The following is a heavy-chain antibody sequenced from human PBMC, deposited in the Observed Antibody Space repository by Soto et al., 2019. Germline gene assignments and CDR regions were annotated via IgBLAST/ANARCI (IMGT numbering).Heavy chain of an antibody. CDR3: ARLFIVGAPGSYYTGLDV. CDR1: GGTFNRYT. Sequence: ASVKVSCKGSGGTFNRYTITWVRQAPGQGLEWMGRIIPMFGIASYAQNFQGRVTITADKSTSTAYMELSSLRSADTATYYCARLFIVGAPGSYYTGLDVWGQGTTVTVSS. D-gene: IGHD1-26*01. V-gene: IGHV1-69*02. J-gene: IGHJ6*02. CDR2: IIPMFGIA.